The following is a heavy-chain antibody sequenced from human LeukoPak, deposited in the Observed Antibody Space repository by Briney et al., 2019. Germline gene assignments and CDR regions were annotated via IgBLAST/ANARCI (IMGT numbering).Heavy chain of an antibody. Sequence: ASVKVSCKASGGTFSSYAISWVRQAPGQGLEWMGGIIPIFGTANYAQKFQVRVTITADESTSTAYMELSSLRSEDTAVYYCARAPAMVANYFDYWGQGTLVTVSS. CDR3: ARAPAMVANYFDY. J-gene: IGHJ4*02. V-gene: IGHV1-69*01. CDR1: GGTFSSYA. D-gene: IGHD5-18*01. CDR2: IIPIFGTA.